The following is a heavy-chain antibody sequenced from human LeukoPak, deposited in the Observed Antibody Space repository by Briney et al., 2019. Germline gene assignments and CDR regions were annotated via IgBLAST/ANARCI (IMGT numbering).Heavy chain of an antibody. D-gene: IGHD3-3*01. Sequence: GGSLRLSCAASGFTFSSYWMSWVRQAPGKGLEWVAKIKQDGSDKYYVHSVKGRFTISRDNAKNSLYLQMNSLGAEDTAVYYCARALRFLEWSVDYWGQGTLVTVSS. V-gene: IGHV3-7*01. CDR2: IKQDGSDK. CDR3: ARALRFLEWSVDY. CDR1: GFTFSSYW. J-gene: IGHJ4*02.